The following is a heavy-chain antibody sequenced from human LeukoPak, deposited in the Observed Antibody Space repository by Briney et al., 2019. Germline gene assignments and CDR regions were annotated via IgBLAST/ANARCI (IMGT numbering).Heavy chain of an antibody. Sequence: GGSLRLSCAASGFTFSSYAMSWVRQAPGKGLEWVSAISGSGGSTCYADSVKGRFTISRDNSKNTLFFQMNSLRAEDTAVYHCAKEGYSGYDAFDIWGQGTMVTVSS. CDR3: AKEGYSGYDAFDI. D-gene: IGHD5-12*01. CDR1: GFTFSSYA. V-gene: IGHV3-23*01. J-gene: IGHJ3*02. CDR2: ISGSGGST.